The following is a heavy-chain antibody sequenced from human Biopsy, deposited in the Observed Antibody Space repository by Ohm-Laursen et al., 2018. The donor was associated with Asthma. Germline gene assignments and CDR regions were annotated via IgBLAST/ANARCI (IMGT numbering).Heavy chain of an antibody. V-gene: IGHV3-53*01. CDR2: IYSGGGT. D-gene: IGHD4-23*01. CDR3: ARAYGGSFFSGSFDI. J-gene: IGHJ3*02. Sequence: SLRLSCTASGFTVSTNGMSWVRQPPGKGLEWVSVIYSGGGTYYADSVQSRVTISRDNSKNTLSLQMNSLRAEDTAVYYCARAYGGSFFSGSFDIWGQGTVVSVSS. CDR1: GFTVSTNG.